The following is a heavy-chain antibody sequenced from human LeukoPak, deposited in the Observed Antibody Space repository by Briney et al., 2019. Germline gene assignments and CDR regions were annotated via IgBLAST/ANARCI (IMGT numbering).Heavy chain of an antibody. Sequence: GGSLRLSCAASGFTFSDYYMSWIRQAPGKGLEWVSYISSSGSTIYYADSVKGRFTISRDNAKNSLYLQMNSLRAEDTAVYYCARIGSYYYDSSGPHRDGIDYWGQGTLVTVSS. J-gene: IGHJ4*02. V-gene: IGHV3-11*01. D-gene: IGHD3-22*01. CDR2: ISSSGSTI. CDR1: GFTFSDYY. CDR3: ARIGSYYYDSSGPHRDGIDY.